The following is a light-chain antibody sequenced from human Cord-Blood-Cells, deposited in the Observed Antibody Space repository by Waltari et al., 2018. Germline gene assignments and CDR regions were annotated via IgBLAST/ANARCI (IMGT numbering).Light chain of an antibody. V-gene: IGKV1D-13*01. CDR1: QGISSA. Sequence: AIQLTQSPSSLSASVGDRVNITCRASQGISSALSWYQQKPGKAPKLLIYDASSLESGVPSRFSGSGSGTDFTLTISSLQPEDFATYYCQQFNNYPFTFGPGTKVDIK. CDR3: QQFNNYPFT. J-gene: IGKJ3*01. CDR2: DAS.